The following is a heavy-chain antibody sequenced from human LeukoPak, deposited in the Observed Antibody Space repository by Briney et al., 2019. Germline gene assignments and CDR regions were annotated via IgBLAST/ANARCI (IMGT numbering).Heavy chain of an antibody. D-gene: IGHD3-10*01. CDR2: ISYDGSNK. V-gene: IGHV3-30-3*02. Sequence: PGGSLRLSCAASGLTFSSYAMHWVRQAPGKGLEWVAVISYDGSNKYYADSVKGRFTISRDNSKSTLYLQMNSLRAEDTAVYFCASSYASGTYYDYWGQGTLVTVSS. J-gene: IGHJ4*02. CDR3: ASSYASGTYYDY. CDR1: GLTFSSYA.